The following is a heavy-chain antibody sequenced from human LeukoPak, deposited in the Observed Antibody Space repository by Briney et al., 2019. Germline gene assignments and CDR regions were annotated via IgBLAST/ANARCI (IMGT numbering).Heavy chain of an antibody. Sequence: GGSLRLSCAASGFTFSSYGMHWVRQAPGKGLEWVAVIPYDGSNKYYADSVKGRFTISRDNAKNSLYLQMNSLRAEDTALYYCAKDPTAMVTSFDYWGQGTLVTVSS. CDR2: IPYDGSNK. CDR3: AKDPTAMVTSFDY. D-gene: IGHD5-18*01. CDR1: GFTFSSYG. J-gene: IGHJ4*02. V-gene: IGHV3-30*18.